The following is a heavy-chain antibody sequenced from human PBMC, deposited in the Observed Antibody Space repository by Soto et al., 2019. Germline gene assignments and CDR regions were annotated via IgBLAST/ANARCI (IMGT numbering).Heavy chain of an antibody. CDR2: ISGSGGST. CDR1: GFTFSSYA. Sequence: EVQLLESGGGLVQPGGSLRLSCAASGFTFSSYAMSWVRQAPGKGLEWVSAISGSGGSTYYADSVKGRFTISRDNSKNTLYLQMNSLRAEDTAVYYCAKALRSGLQLLRHYYYGMDVWDQGTTVTVSS. J-gene: IGHJ6*02. V-gene: IGHV3-23*01. D-gene: IGHD2-2*01. CDR3: AKALRSGLQLLRHYYYGMDV.